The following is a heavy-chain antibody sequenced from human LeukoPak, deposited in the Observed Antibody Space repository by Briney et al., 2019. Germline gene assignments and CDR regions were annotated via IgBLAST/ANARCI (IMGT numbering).Heavy chain of an antibody. CDR1: GGTFSSYA. J-gene: IGHJ6*02. D-gene: IGHD3-9*01. Sequence: SVKVSCKASGGTFSSYAISWVRQAPGQGLEWMGGIIPIFGTANYAQKFRGRVTITADESTSTAYMELSSLRSEDTAVYYCARTSYYDILTYYYYYGMDVWGQGTTVTVSS. CDR3: ARTSYYDILTYYYYYGMDV. V-gene: IGHV1-69*01. CDR2: IIPIFGTA.